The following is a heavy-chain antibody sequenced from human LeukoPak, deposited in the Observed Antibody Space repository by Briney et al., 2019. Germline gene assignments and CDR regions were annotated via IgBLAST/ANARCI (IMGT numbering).Heavy chain of an antibody. D-gene: IGHD3-22*01. J-gene: IGHJ4*02. CDR1: RFTFSSYS. CDR3: AKNRDSSDYPRDFDY. CDR2: TRHDGSYQ. V-gene: IGHV3-30*02. Sequence: PGRSLRLYCAEYRFTFSSYSMHWVRETQGKGVQWVEFTRHDGSYQQYADSVKGRFTGSRDNIKDTGYLQMNSLRTENTAVYYCAKNRDSSDYPRDFDYWGQGTLVTVSS.